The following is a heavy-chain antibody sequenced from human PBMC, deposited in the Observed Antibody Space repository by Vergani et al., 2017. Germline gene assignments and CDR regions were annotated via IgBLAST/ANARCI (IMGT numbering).Heavy chain of an antibody. V-gene: IGHV3-21*01. Sequence: EVQLVESGGGVVKPGGSLTISCATSGFDFTNSAMSWIRQAPGRGLQCVSSITRGSKSIYYADSVKGRFTITRDDVKKSLLLRMNNLKVDDTAIYYCARTRSPIAMIRQFEQWGQGTLVTVSS. CDR1: GFDFTNSA. CDR2: ITRGSKSI. CDR3: ARTRSPIAMIRQFEQ. J-gene: IGHJ4*02. D-gene: IGHD5-18*01.